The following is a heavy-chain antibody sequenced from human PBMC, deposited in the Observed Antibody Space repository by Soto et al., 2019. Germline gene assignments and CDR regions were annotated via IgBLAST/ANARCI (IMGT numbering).Heavy chain of an antibody. Sequence: QVQLLQSGAEVKKPGTSVRVSCRASGYTFKDYDINWVRRAPGLGLEWMGWMNPNSGNTAYARKFHDRITMTRSVSARTAFMELSSLTPEDTAVYYCARRMTWSLWCFDLWGSGTQVTVSS. D-gene: IGHD3-3*01. J-gene: IGHJ2*01. CDR3: ARRMTWSLWCFDL. CDR2: MNPNSGNT. V-gene: IGHV1-8*01. CDR1: GYTFKDYD.